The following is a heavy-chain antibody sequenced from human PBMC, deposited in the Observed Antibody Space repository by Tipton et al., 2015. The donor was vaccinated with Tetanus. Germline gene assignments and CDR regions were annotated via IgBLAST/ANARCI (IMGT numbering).Heavy chain of an antibody. CDR1: GASINAGGYL. Sequence: TLSLTCTVSGASINAGGYLWTWVRQQPGKGLEWIGNIYYNGNFLENPSLKGRVTLSLDKSKNQFSLKLRSVTAADTAIYYCARSADNWFDPWGQGILVTVSS. V-gene: IGHV4-30-2*03. J-gene: IGHJ5*02. CDR2: IYYNGNF. CDR3: ARSADNWFDP.